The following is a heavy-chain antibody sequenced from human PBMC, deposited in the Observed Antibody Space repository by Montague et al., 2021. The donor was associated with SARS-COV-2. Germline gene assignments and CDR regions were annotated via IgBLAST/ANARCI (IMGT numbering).Heavy chain of an antibody. CDR1: GGSISDGNYY. J-gene: IGHJ4*01. CDR3: TRYVAEILTGYYYLDC. D-gene: IGHD3-9*01. V-gene: IGHV4-30-4*08. CDR2: LYLTGSA. Sequence: TLSLTCTVSGGSISDGNYYWSWLRQPPGKGLEWIMSLYLTGSAYYXPSLKSRVSISVDTSRDQLSLTLRTATAAATAVYYCTRYVAEILTGYYYLDCWGQGTMVTISS.